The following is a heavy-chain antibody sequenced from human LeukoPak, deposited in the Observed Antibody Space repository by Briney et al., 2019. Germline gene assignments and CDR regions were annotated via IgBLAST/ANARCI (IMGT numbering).Heavy chain of an antibody. CDR3: ARQDMDRGVPKFDY. CDR1: GGSISSYY. J-gene: IGHJ4*02. D-gene: IGHD3-10*01. V-gene: IGHV4-59*08. CDR2: IYYSGST. Sequence: PSETLSLTCTVSGGSISSYYWSWIRQPPGKGLEWIGYIYYSGSTNYNPSLKSRVTISVDTSKNQFSLKLSSVTAADTAVYYCARQDMDRGVPKFDYWGQGTLVTVSS.